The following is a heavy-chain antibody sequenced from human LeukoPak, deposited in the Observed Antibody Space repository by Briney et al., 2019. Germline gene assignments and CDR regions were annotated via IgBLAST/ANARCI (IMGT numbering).Heavy chain of an antibody. V-gene: IGHV3-23*01. CDR2: ISGGGGST. J-gene: IGHJ4*02. CDR1: GVTYSSYA. D-gene: IGHD2-15*01. Sequence: SGGSLRLSCAASGVTYSSYAMSWVRQAPGKGLEWVSSISGGGGSTYYADSVKGRFTISRDNSKDTLSLQMNSLTAEDTAVYYCAKDCSGTRCYSNYFDNWGQGTLVTVSS. CDR3: AKDCSGTRCYSNYFDN.